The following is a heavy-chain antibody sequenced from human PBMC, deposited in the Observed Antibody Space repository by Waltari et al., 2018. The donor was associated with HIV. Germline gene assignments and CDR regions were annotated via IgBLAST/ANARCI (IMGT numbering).Heavy chain of an antibody. CDR1: GYIFTSYD. J-gene: IGHJ4*02. V-gene: IGHV1-8*01. CDR3: ARGLRFLDDYYFDY. Sequence: QVQLVQSGAEVKKPGASVKVSCKASGYIFTSYDINWVRQATGQGLEWMGWMNPNSGNRGYAHKFQGRVTMTRNTSISTVYMELNSLKSEDTAVYYCARGLRFLDDYYFDYWGQGTLFTVSA. CDR2: MNPNSGNR. D-gene: IGHD3-3*01.